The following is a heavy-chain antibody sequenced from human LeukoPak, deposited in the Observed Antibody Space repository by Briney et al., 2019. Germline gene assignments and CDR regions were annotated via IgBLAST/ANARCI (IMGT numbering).Heavy chain of an antibody. J-gene: IGHJ4*02. CDR1: GYTFTSYG. CDR2: ISAYNGNT. V-gene: IGHV1-18*01. D-gene: IGHD6-19*01. CDR3: ARARGKYSGWYYFDY. Sequence: ASVKVSCKASGYTFTSYGISWVRQAPGQGLEWMGWISAYNGNTNYAQKLQGRVTMTTDTSTSTAYMELRSLRSDDTAVYYGARARGKYSGWYYFDYWGQGTLVTVSS.